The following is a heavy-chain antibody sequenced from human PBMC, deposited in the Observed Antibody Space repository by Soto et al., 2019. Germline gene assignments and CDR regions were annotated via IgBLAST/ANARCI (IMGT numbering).Heavy chain of an antibody. D-gene: IGHD3-3*01. J-gene: IGHJ6*02. V-gene: IGHV1-18*01. Sequence: QVQLVQSGAEVKKPGASVKVSCKASGYTFTSYGISWVRQAPGQGLEWMGWISAYNGNTNYAQKLQGRVTMTTDTSTSTAYMELRSLRSDDTAVYYCARDLVSSFWSGYHEYYYYYGMDVWGQGTTVTVSS. CDR1: GYTFTSYG. CDR3: ARDLVSSFWSGYHEYYYYYGMDV. CDR2: ISAYNGNT.